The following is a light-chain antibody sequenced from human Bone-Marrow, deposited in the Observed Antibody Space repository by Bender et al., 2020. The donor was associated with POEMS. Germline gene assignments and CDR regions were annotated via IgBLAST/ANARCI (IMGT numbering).Light chain of an antibody. Sequence: SYELTQQPSVSVSPGQTARITCSADALSKQYAYWYQQKPGQAPLLIIFKDSQRASGIPERFSGSSSGTTVTLTISGVQAEDEADYYCQSGDNSETWEFGGGTRLTVL. CDR2: KDS. J-gene: IGLJ3*02. V-gene: IGLV3-25*03. CDR3: QSGDNSETWE. CDR1: ALSKQY.